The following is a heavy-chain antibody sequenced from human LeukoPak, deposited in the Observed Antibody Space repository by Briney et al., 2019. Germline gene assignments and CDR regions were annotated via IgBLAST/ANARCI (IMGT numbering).Heavy chain of an antibody. CDR2: ISGSGGST. V-gene: IGHV3-23*01. D-gene: IGHD6-13*01. Sequence: GGSLRLSCAASGFTFSSYAMSWVRQAPGKGLEWVSAISGSGGSTYYADSVKGRFTISRDNSKNTLYLQMNSLRAEDTAVYYCAKDGVCQQLVHPPYFDYWGQGTLVTVSS. CDR3: AKDGVCQQLVHPPYFDY. CDR1: GFTFSSYA. J-gene: IGHJ4*02.